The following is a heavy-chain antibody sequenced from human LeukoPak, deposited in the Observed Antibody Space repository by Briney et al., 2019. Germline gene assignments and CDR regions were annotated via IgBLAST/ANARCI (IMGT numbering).Heavy chain of an antibody. CDR2: LASEDDET. V-gene: IGHV1-24*01. Sequence: ASAKVSFSVSGYTLTEVSIHWVRQAPEKGLGWMGGLASEDDETNYAQKFQRRVTMTEDIATETAYKELSSLRSEDTAVYYCAKVGAMGSGTYLYYNYYAMDVWGQGTTVTVSS. J-gene: IGHJ6*02. CDR3: AKVGAMGSGTYLYYNYYAMDV. CDR1: GYTLTEVS. D-gene: IGHD1-26*01.